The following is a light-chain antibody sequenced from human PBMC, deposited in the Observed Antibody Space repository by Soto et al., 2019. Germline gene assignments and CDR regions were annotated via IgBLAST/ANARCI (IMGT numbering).Light chain of an antibody. CDR1: QGVLASSNNKNF. CDR3: HRYYSSPLT. CDR2: GAS. Sequence: DIVMTQSPDSLAMSLGERATINCKSSQGVLASSNNKNFVAWYQQKPGQPPKLLIYGASTRESGVPDRFRGSGSGTDFTLTISRLQAEDVAVYYCHRYYSSPLTFGGGTNVEIK. J-gene: IGKJ4*01. V-gene: IGKV4-1*01.